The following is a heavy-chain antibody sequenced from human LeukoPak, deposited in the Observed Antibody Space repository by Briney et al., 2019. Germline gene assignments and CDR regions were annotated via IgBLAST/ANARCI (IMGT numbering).Heavy chain of an antibody. CDR3: ARLNGGR. J-gene: IGHJ4*02. CDR2: INHSGST. Sequence: PSETLSLTCAVSGGSISSSSYYWSWIRQPPGKGLEWVVYINHSGSTNYNPSLKSRVTISIDTSKNQFSLKVISVTATDTAVYYCARLNGGRWGQGTLVTVSS. D-gene: IGHD7-27*01. CDR1: GGSISSSSYY. V-gene: IGHV4-61*05.